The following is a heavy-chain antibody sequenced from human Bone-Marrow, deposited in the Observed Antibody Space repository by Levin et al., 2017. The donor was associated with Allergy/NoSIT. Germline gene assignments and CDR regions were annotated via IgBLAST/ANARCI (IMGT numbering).Heavy chain of an antibody. CDR3: ASSWIQLWSLDY. J-gene: IGHJ4*02. CDR2: IYYSGST. Sequence: SQTLSLTCTVSGGSISSYYWSWIRQPPGKGLEWIGYIYYSGSTNYNPSLKSRVTISVDTSKNQFSLKLSSVTAADTAVYYCASSWIQLWSLDYWGQGTLVTVSS. V-gene: IGHV4-59*01. D-gene: IGHD5-18*01. CDR1: GGSISSYY.